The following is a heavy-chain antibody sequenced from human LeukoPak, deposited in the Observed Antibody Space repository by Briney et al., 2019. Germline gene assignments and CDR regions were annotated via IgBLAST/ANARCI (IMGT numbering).Heavy chain of an antibody. D-gene: IGHD1-26*01. CDR3: ASRFGSYLVY. J-gene: IGHJ4*02. V-gene: IGHV3-33*08. CDR2: IWYDGSNK. Sequence: PGGSLRLSCAASGFTFSSYDMHWVRQAPGKGLEWVAVIWYDGSNKYYADSVKGRFTISRDNSKNTLYLQMNSLRAEDTAVYYCASRFGSYLVYWGQGTLVTVSS. CDR1: GFTFSSYD.